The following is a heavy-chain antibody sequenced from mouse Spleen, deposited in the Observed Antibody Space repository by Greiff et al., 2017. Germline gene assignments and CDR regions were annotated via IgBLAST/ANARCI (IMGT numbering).Heavy chain of an antibody. CDR2: ISSGGGNT. D-gene: IGHD2-10*02. Sequence: EVKVVESGGGLVKLGGSLKLSCAASGFTFSSYAMSWVRQTPEKRLEWVATISSGGGNTYYPDSVKGRFTISRDNAKNTLYLQMSSLKSEDTAMYYCARYGNYPFDYWGQGTTLTVSS. CDR3: ARYGNYPFDY. V-gene: IGHV5-9*04. CDR1: GFTFSSYA. J-gene: IGHJ2*01.